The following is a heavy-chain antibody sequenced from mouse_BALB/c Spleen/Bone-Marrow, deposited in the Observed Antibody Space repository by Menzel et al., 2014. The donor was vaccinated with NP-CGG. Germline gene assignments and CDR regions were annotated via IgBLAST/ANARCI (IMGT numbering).Heavy chain of an antibody. Sequence: EVKLMESGGGLVKPGGSLKLSCAASGFGFSSSDMSWVRQTPEKRLEWVAYISSGGGSTYYPDTVKGRFTISRDNAMNTLYLQMSSLKSEDTAMYYCATHYYGRFDYWGQGTTLTVSS. J-gene: IGHJ2*01. V-gene: IGHV5-12-1*01. CDR2: ISSGGGST. CDR1: GFGFSSSD. CDR3: ATHYYGRFDY. D-gene: IGHD1-2*01.